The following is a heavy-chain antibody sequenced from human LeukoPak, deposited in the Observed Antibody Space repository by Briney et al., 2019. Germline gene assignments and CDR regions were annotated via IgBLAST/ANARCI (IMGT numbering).Heavy chain of an antibody. J-gene: IGHJ6*03. CDR3: ARGGVELEPYYYYYMDV. CDR2: ISSSSSYI. D-gene: IGHD1-7*01. CDR1: GFTFSSYA. Sequence: GGSLRLSCAASGFTFSSYAMSWVRQAPGKGLEWVSSISSSSSYIYYADSVKGRFTISRDNAKNSLYLQMNSLRAEDTAVYYCARGGVELEPYYYYYMDVWGKGTTVTVSS. V-gene: IGHV3-21*01.